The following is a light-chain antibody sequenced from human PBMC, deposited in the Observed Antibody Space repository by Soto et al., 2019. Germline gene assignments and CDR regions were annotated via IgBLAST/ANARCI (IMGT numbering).Light chain of an antibody. J-gene: IGKJ1*01. CDR2: DAS. CDR1: QSVSSSY. V-gene: IGKV3D-20*02. CDR3: QQRSNWPWT. Sequence: EIVLTQSPGTLSLSPCDRATLSCRTSQSVSSSYLAWYQQKPGQAPRLLIYDASNRATGIPARFSGSGSGTDFTLTISSLEPEDFAVYYCQQRSNWPWTFGQGTKVDIK.